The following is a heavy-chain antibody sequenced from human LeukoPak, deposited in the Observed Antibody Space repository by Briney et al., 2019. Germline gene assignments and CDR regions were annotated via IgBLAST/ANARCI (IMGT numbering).Heavy chain of an antibody. V-gene: IGHV4-38-2*02. CDR3: ARHRVVGIAAAGTSWFDP. CDR2: IYYSGST. Sequence: SETLSLTCTVSGYSISSGYYWGWIRQPPGKGLGWIGSIYYSGSTYYNPSLKSRVTISVDTSKNQFSLKLSSVTAADTAVYYCARHRVVGIAAAGTSWFDPWGQGTLVTVSS. CDR1: GYSISSGYY. D-gene: IGHD6-13*01. J-gene: IGHJ5*02.